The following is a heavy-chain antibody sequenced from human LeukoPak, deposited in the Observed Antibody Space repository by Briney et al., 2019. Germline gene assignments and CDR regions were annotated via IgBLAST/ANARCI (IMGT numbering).Heavy chain of an antibody. CDR2: IYYSGRT. J-gene: IGHJ5*02. Sequence: SETLSLTCTVSGGSISSGGYYWSWIRQHPGKGLEWIGYIYYSGRTYYNPSLKSRVTISVDTSKNQFSLKLSSVTAADTAVYYCARVAYGGNWFGPWGQGTLVTVSS. D-gene: IGHD2-15*01. CDR1: GGSISSGGYY. CDR3: ARVAYGGNWFGP. V-gene: IGHV4-31*03.